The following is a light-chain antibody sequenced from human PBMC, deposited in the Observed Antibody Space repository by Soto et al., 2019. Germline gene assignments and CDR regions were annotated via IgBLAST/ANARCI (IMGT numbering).Light chain of an antibody. CDR2: KAS. CDR3: QQYSSLPYT. CDR1: QSISTW. V-gene: IGKV1-5*03. J-gene: IGKJ2*01. Sequence: DIQMTHSPSTLSASVGDRVTITCRARQSISTWLAWSQQKPGKSPKLPIYKASSLESGVPSRFSGSGSGTEFTLTINNLQPDDFATYDGQQYSSLPYTLGQGTKLVI.